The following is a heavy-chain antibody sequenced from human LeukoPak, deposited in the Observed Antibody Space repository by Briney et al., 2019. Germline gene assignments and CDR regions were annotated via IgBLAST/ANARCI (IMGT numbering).Heavy chain of an antibody. J-gene: IGHJ4*02. D-gene: IGHD3-22*01. V-gene: IGHV1-2*06. CDR2: INPNSGGT. Sequence: ASVKVPCKASGYTFTGYYMHWVRQAPGQGLEWMGRINPNSGGTNYAQKFQGRVTMTTEPSLRTAYMELSRLRSDATAVYYCARPRYASSGYRRYYFDYWGQGTLVTVSS. CDR1: GYTFTGYY. CDR3: ARPRYASSGYRRYYFDY.